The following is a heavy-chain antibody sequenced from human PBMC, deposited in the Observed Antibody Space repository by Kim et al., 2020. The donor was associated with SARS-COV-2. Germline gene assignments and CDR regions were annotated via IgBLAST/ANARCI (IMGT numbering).Heavy chain of an antibody. D-gene: IGHD5-12*01. CDR2: IYSGGST. J-gene: IGHJ6*03. CDR3: ARARGDGYNYGYYYYYYYMDV. Sequence: GGSLRLSCAASGFTVSSNYMSWVRQAPGKGLEWVSVIYSGGSTYYADSVKGRFTISRHNSKNTLYLQMNSLRAEDTAVYYCARARGDGYNYGYYYYYYYMDVWGKGTTVTVSS. V-gene: IGHV3-53*04. CDR1: GFTVSSNY.